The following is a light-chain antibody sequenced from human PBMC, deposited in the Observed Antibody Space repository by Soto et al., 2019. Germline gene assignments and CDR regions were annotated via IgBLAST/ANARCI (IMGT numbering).Light chain of an antibody. CDR2: SND. J-gene: IGLJ1*01. Sequence: QSVLTQPPSASGTPGQRVTISCSGSSSNIGSSAVHWYQHLPGSAPKLLIYSNDQRPSGVPDRFSGSTSGTSASLAISGLQSQDEADYYCAAWDDGLNVGVFGTGTKLTVL. CDR1: SSNIGSSA. CDR3: AAWDDGLNVGV. V-gene: IGLV1-44*01.